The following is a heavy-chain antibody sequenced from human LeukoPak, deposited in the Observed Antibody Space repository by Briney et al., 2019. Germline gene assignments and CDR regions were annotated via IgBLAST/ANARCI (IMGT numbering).Heavy chain of an antibody. CDR3: ARGGLCGGCYDAFDI. Sequence: PSEALSLTCTVSGGSISSYYWSWIRQPPGKGLEWIGYIYYSGSTNYNPSLKSRVTISVDTSKNQFSLKLSSVTAADTAVYYCARGGLCGGCYDAFDIWGQGTMVTVSS. V-gene: IGHV4-59*01. D-gene: IGHD2-21*02. CDR2: IYYSGST. CDR1: GGSISSYY. J-gene: IGHJ3*02.